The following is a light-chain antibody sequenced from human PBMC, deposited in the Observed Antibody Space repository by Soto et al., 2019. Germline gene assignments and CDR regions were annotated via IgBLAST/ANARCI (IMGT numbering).Light chain of an antibody. CDR2: DAS. J-gene: IGKJ2*01. Sequence: EIVLTQSPGTLSLSPGEGATLSCRASQSVSSSYLAWYQQKPGQAPRLLIYDASSRATGIPDRFSGRGSGPDFTLTISRLEPEDFAVYYCQRYGSLPYTFGQGTKLEIK. CDR3: QRYGSLPYT. CDR1: QSVSSSY. V-gene: IGKV3-20*01.